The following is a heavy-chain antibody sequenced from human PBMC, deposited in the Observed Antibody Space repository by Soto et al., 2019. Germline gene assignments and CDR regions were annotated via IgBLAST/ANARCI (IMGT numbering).Heavy chain of an antibody. V-gene: IGHV4-34*01. J-gene: IGHJ5*02. CDR1: GGSFSGYY. CDR2: INHSGST. D-gene: IGHD5-12*01. Sequence: SETLSLTCAVYGGSFSGYYWSWIRQPPGKGLEWIGEINHSGSTNYNPSLKSRVTISVDTPKNQFSLKLSFVTAADTAVYYCARRSGGYVGWFDPWGQGTLVTVPS. CDR3: ARRSGGYVGWFDP.